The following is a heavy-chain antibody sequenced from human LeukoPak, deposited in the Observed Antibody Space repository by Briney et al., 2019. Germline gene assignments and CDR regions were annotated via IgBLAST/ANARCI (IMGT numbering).Heavy chain of an antibody. D-gene: IGHD2-2*01. CDR2: INTDGSLT. J-gene: IGHJ5*02. V-gene: IGHV3-74*01. CDR3: ARAYCSTTTCYSELFDP. CDR1: GFTFSSYS. Sequence: PGGSLRLSCAASGFTFSSYSMNWVRQAPGKGLVWVSRINTDGSLTDYADSVRGRFTFSRDNAKNTLYLQMNSLRAEDTAVYYCARAYCSTTTCYSELFDPWGQGTLVTVSS.